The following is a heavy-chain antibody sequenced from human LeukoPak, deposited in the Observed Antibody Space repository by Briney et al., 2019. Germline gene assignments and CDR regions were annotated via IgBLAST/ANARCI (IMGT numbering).Heavy chain of an antibody. Sequence: GESLKISCKGSGYSFTSYWIGWVRQMPGKSLEWMGIIYPGDSDTRYSPSFQGQVTISADKSISTAYLQWSGLKASDTAMYYCARHGGYVPYYYYGMDVWGQGTTVTVSS. CDR2: IYPGDSDT. V-gene: IGHV5-51*01. D-gene: IGHD5-12*01. J-gene: IGHJ6*02. CDR1: GYSFTSYW. CDR3: ARHGGYVPYYYYGMDV.